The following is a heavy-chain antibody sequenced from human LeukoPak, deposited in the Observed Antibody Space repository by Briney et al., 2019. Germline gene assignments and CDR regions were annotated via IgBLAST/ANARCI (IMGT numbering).Heavy chain of an antibody. D-gene: IGHD3-10*01. J-gene: IGHJ4*02. CDR2: INHSGST. CDR3: ASLGFGHDY. Sequence: PSDTLSLTCAVYGGSFSGYYWSWIRQPPGKGLEWIGEINHSGSTNYNPSLKSRVTISVDTSKNQFSLKLSSVTAADTAVYYCASLGFGHDYWGQGTLVTVSS. CDR1: GGSFSGYY. V-gene: IGHV4-34*01.